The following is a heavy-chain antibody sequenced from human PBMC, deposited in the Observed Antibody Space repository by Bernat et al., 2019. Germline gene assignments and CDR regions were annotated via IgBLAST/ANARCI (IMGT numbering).Heavy chain of an antibody. J-gene: IGHJ4*02. CDR1: GGSISSSSYY. CDR3: ARHGYCTGGGCSSFDY. V-gene: IGHV4-39*01. CDR2: IYYSGST. Sequence: QLQLQESGPGLMKPSETLSLTCTVSGGSISSSSYYWGWIRQPPGKGLEWIGSIYYSGSTYYNPSLKSRVTISVDTSKNQFSLKLSSVTAADTAVYYCARHGYCTGGGCSSFDYWGQGTLVTVSS. D-gene: IGHD2-8*02.